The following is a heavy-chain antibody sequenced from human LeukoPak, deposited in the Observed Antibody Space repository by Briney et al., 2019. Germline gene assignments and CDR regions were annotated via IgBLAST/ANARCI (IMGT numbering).Heavy chain of an antibody. CDR1: GYSFSTHW. Sequence: VASVRVSFMASGYSFSTHWVHWVRQAPGQGGEWMAIIKPDGTATSHSQKFQGSLSMTRHPSTSTVYLELSRLTSEDTAIYYCTTAAAQYFDYWGQGSLVAVSP. CDR2: IKPDGTAT. CDR3: TTAAAQYFDY. J-gene: IGHJ4*02. V-gene: IGHV1-46*01.